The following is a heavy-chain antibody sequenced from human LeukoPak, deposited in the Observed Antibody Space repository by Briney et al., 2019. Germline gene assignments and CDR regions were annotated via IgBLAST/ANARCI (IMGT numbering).Heavy chain of an antibody. V-gene: IGHV5-51*01. D-gene: IGHD6-13*01. J-gene: IGHJ4*02. CDR2: IYPGDSDT. Sequence: GASLKISSKGSGYSFTSYWIGWVRRMPGKGLEWMGIIYPGDSDTRYSPSFQVQVTISADKSTSTAYLQWSSLKASDAAMYYCARHGPDTLSSSWLSWGQGTLVTASS. CDR1: GYSFTSYW. CDR3: ARHGPDTLSSSWLS.